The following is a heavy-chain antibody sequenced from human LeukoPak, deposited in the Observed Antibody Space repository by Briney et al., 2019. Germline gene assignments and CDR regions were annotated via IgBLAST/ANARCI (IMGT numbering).Heavy chain of an antibody. J-gene: IGHJ4*02. CDR3: ALIAAAGYFDY. Sequence: GGSLRLSCAASGFTFSSCGMHWVRQAPGKGLEWVAVISYDGSNKYYADSVKGRFTISRDSSKNTLYLQMNSLRAEDTAVYYCALIAAAGYFDYWGQGTLVTVSS. D-gene: IGHD6-13*01. CDR2: ISYDGSNK. V-gene: IGHV3-30*03. CDR1: GFTFSSCG.